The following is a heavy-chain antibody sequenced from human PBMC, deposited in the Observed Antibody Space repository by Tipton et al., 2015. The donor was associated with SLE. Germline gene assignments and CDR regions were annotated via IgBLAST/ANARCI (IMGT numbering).Heavy chain of an antibody. CDR1: GYSFTSYA. D-gene: IGHD5-12*01. J-gene: IGHJ4*02. CDR3: AREAFSGYEVFDY. Sequence: QLVQSGPEVKKPGASVKVSCKASGYSFTSYAMHWVRQAPGQRLEWMGWINAGNGNTRYSQKFQGRVTITRDTSASTAYMELSSLRSEDTAVYYCAREAFSGYEVFDYWGQGTLVTVSS. CDR2: INAGNGNT. V-gene: IGHV1-3*01.